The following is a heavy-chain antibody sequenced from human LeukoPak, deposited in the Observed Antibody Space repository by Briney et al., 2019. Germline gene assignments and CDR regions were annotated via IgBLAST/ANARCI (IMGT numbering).Heavy chain of an antibody. CDR2: INWNGGST. V-gene: IGHV3-20*04. Sequence: GGSLRLSCAAFGFTFDDYGMSWVRQAPGKGLEWVSGINWNGGSTGYADSVKGRFTISRDNAKNSLYLQMNSLRAEDTAVYYCARGAEPGIAAAGKDWGQGTLVTVSS. J-gene: IGHJ4*02. CDR1: GFTFDDYG. CDR3: ARGAEPGIAAAGKD. D-gene: IGHD6-13*01.